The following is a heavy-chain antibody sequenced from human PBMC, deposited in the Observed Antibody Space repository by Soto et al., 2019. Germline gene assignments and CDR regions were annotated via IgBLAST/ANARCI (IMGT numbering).Heavy chain of an antibody. CDR2: ISYDGSNK. D-gene: IGHD3-3*01. Sequence: GGSLRLSCAASGFTFSSYAMHWVRQAPGKGLEWVAVISYDGSNKYYADSVKGRFTISRDNSKNTLYLQMNSLRAEDTAVYYCARESRWLLFGGQGTLVTVSS. J-gene: IGHJ4*02. CDR3: ARESRWLLF. V-gene: IGHV3-30-3*01. CDR1: GFTFSSYA.